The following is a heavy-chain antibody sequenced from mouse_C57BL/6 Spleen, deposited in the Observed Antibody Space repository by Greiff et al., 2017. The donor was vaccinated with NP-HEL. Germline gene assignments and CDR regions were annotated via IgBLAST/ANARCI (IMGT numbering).Heavy chain of an antibody. CDR3: ARGDYDVYYAMDY. J-gene: IGHJ4*01. CDR1: GYTFTDYN. Sequence: VQLQQSGPELVKPGASVKMSCKASGYTFTDYNMHWVKQSHGKSLEWIGYINPNNGGTSYNQKFKGKATLTVNKSSSTAYMELRSLTSEDSAVYYCARGDYDVYYAMDYWGQGTSVTVSS. CDR2: INPNNGGT. D-gene: IGHD2-4*01. V-gene: IGHV1-22*01.